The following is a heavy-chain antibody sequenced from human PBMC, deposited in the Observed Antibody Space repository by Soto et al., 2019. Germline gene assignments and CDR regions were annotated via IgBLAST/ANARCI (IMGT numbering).Heavy chain of an antibody. Sequence: PSETLSLTCTVSGGSISSYYWSWIRQPPGKGLEWIGYIYYSGSTNYNPSLKSRVTISVDTSKNQFSLKLSSVTAADTAVYYCARQLRDFWSGYPPFDPWGQGTLVTVSS. CDR3: ARQLRDFWSGYPPFDP. J-gene: IGHJ5*02. D-gene: IGHD3-3*01. CDR1: GGSISSYY. CDR2: IYYSGST. V-gene: IGHV4-59*08.